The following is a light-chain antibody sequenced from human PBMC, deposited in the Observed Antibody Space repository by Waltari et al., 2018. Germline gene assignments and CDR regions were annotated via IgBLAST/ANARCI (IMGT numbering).Light chain of an antibody. CDR2: VNSDGSH. Sequence: QSPSASASLGASVKLTCTLSSGHSSNVIAWHQQQPEKGPRYLMKVNSDGSHSKGDKIPDRFSGSSSGAEHYLTISSLQSEDEADYYCQTGGHGTWVFGGGTKLTVL. V-gene: IGLV4-69*01. CDR1: SGHSSNV. J-gene: IGLJ3*02. CDR3: QTGGHGTWV.